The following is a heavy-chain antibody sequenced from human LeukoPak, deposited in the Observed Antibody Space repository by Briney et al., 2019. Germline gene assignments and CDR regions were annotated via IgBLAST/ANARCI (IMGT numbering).Heavy chain of an antibody. CDR1: GYTFTGYY. J-gene: IGHJ4*02. Sequence: GASVKVSCKASGYTFTGYYMHWVRQAPGQGLEWMGWINPNSGGTNYAQKFQGRVTMTRDTSISTAYMELSRLRSDDTDVYYCAREGGLYDSSGYHFDYWGQGTLVTVSS. CDR2: INPNSGGT. CDR3: AREGGLYDSSGYHFDY. D-gene: IGHD3-22*01. V-gene: IGHV1-2*02.